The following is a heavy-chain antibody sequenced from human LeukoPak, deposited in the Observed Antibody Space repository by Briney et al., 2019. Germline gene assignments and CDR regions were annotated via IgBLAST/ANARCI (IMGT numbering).Heavy chain of an antibody. CDR3: ARGPPSIVPAAIGY. Sequence: ASVKVSCKASGYTFTSYGISWVRQAHGQGLEWMGWISAYNGNTNYAQKLQGRVTMTTDTSTSTAYMELRSLRSDDTAVYYCARGPPSIVPAAIGYWGQGTLVTVSS. CDR1: GYTFTSYG. D-gene: IGHD2-2*02. V-gene: IGHV1-18*04. CDR2: ISAYNGNT. J-gene: IGHJ4*02.